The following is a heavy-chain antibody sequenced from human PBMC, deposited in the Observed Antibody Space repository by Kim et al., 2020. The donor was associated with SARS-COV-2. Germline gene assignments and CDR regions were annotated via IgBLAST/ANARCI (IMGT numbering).Heavy chain of an antibody. CDR2: INAGNGNT. J-gene: IGHJ4*02. CDR3: ARGSGYCSSTSCLPQAFDY. V-gene: IGHV1-3*01. Sequence: ASVKVSCKASGYTFTSYAMHWVRQAPGQRLEWMGWINAGNGNTKYSQKFQGRVTITRDTSASTAYMELSSLRSEDTAVYYCARGSGYCSSTSCLPQAFDYWGQGTLVTVSS. CDR1: GYTFTSYA. D-gene: IGHD2-2*01.